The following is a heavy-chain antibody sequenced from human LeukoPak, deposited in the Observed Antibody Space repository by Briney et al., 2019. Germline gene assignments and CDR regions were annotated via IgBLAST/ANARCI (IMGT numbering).Heavy chain of an antibody. CDR2: MSAYNGNT. J-gene: IGHJ5*02. Sequence: ASVKVSCKASGGTSSSYGISWVRQAPGQGLEWMGWMSAYNGNTNYAQKLQGRVTMTTDTSTSTAYMELRSLRSDDTAVYYCARERRDCSGGSCYSWFDPWGQGTLVTVSS. CDR1: GGTSSSYG. D-gene: IGHD2-15*01. V-gene: IGHV1-18*01. CDR3: ARERRDCSGGSCYSWFDP.